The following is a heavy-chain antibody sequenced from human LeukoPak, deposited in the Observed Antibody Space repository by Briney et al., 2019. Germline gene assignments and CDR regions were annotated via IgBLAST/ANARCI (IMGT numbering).Heavy chain of an antibody. CDR3: ARRVVYDSSGYNAFDI. J-gene: IGHJ3*02. V-gene: IGHV5-51*01. Sequence: GESLKISCKVSGYSFTSYCIGWVRQMPGKGLEWMGIIYPGDSGPTYSPSFQGQVTISVDKSINTAYLQWSSLKASDTAMYYCARRVVYDSSGYNAFDIWGQGTTVTVSS. CDR2: IYPGDSGP. D-gene: IGHD3-22*01. CDR1: GYSFTSYC.